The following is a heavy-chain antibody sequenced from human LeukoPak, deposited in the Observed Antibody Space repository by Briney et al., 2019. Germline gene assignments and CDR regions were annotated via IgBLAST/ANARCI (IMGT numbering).Heavy chain of an antibody. CDR3: ARGAGATTSFDY. J-gene: IGHJ4*02. CDR1: GYNFTSYY. V-gene: IGHV1-46*03. D-gene: IGHD1-26*01. Sequence: ASVKVSCKASGYNFTSYYMHWVRQAPGQGLEWLGIINPTGGTTTYAQKFQGRVTMTRDTSTNTVYMELSSLRSEDTAEYYCARGAGATTSFDYWGQGTMVTVSS. CDR2: INPTGGTT.